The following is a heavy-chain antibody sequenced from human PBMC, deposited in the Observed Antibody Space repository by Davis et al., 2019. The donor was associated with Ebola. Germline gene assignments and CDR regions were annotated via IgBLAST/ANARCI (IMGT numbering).Heavy chain of an antibody. D-gene: IGHD6-19*01. CDR1: RSTFNNYV. CDR3: ARDPVGSSFWYGADY. V-gene: IGHV3-21*01. Sequence: SCASSRSTFNNYVMNWLRQPPATRLEWVSSISYTSNYIFYADLVKGRFTISRHNAKNSLYLQMNSLRGEDTAVYYCARDPVGSSFWYGADYRGQGTLVTVSS. J-gene: IGHJ4*02. CDR2: ISYTSNYI.